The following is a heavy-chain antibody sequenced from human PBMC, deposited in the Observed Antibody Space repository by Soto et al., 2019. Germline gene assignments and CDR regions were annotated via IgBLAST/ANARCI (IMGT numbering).Heavy chain of an antibody. V-gene: IGHV5-51*01. Sequence: XXSLQISCKGSAYSFTTNWIGWVRQMPGKGLEWMGTLXPSDCXTGYSPCVQGXXTVSADKXXSTDYVQWSRLKASDTAMYYCARFGPYSGSYNYWGQGTLVTVSS. CDR1: AYSFTTNW. J-gene: IGHJ4*02. CDR3: ARFGPYSGSYNY. CDR2: LXPSDCXT. D-gene: IGHD1-26*01.